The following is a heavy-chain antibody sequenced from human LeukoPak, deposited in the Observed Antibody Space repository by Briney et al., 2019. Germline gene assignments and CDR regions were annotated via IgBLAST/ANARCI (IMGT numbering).Heavy chain of an antibody. CDR1: GYIFTGYY. Sequence: ASVKVSCKTSGYIFTGYYVHWVRQAPGQGLEWMGRIIPNSGVTDYSQKFYGRITMTTDTSISTAYMEMSRLRSDDTAVYYCASLSCSNGVCYNFDYWGQGTLVTVSS. CDR2: IIPNSGVT. J-gene: IGHJ4*02. V-gene: IGHV1-2*06. CDR3: ASLSCSNGVCYNFDY. D-gene: IGHD2-8*01.